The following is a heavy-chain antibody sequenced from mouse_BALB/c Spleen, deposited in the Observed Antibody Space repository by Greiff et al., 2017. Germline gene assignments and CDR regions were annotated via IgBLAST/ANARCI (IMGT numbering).Heavy chain of an antibody. CDR1: GYTFTNYW. V-gene: IGHV1-63*02. CDR2: IYPGGGYT. J-gene: IGHJ3*01. D-gene: IGHD1-1*01. Sequence: QVHVKQSGAELVRPGTSVKISCKASGYTFTNYWLGWVKQRPGHGLEWIGDIYPGGGYTNYNEKFKGKATLTADTSSSTAYMQLSSLTSEDSAVYFCANYYGSSYRFAYWGQGTLVTVSA. CDR3: ANYYGSSYRFAY.